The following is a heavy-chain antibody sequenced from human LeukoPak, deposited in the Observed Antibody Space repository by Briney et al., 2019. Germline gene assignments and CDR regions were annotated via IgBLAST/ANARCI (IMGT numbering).Heavy chain of an antibody. CDR2: INWNGGST. CDR3: ARDFYGSVSLKFDY. V-gene: IGHV3-20*04. Sequence: PRGSLRLSCAASGFTFADYGMSWVRQAPGKGLGWVSGINWNGGSTSYADSVKGRFSISRDNAKNSLYLQMNSLRAEDTALYYCARDFYGSVSLKFDYWGQGTLVTVSS. J-gene: IGHJ4*02. CDR1: GFTFADYG. D-gene: IGHD3-10*01.